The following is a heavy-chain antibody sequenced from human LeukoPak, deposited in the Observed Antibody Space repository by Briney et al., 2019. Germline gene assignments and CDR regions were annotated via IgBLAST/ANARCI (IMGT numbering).Heavy chain of an antibody. CDR2: LNHSGST. CDR1: GGSFSGYY. J-gene: IGHJ4*02. CDR3: ASGGNSSSWYLYDY. V-gene: IGHV4-34*01. Sequence: ASETLSLTCAVYGGSFSGYYWSWIRQPPGKGLEWIGELNHSGSTNYNPSLKSRVTISVDTSKNQFSLKLSSVTAADTAVYYCASGGNSSSWYLYDYWGQGTLVTVSS. D-gene: IGHD6-13*01.